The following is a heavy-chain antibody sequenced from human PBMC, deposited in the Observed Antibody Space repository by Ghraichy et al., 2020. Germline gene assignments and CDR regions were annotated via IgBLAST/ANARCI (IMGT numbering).Heavy chain of an antibody. Sequence: SVKVSCKASGGTFSSYAISWVRQAPGQGLEWMGGIIPIFGTANYAQKFQGRVTITADESTSTAYMELSSLRSEDTAVYYCARGLAVAGTGYYYYMDVWGKGTTVTVSS. V-gene: IGHV1-69*13. CDR3: ARGLAVAGTGYYYYMDV. CDR1: GGTFSSYA. CDR2: IIPIFGTA. D-gene: IGHD6-19*01. J-gene: IGHJ6*03.